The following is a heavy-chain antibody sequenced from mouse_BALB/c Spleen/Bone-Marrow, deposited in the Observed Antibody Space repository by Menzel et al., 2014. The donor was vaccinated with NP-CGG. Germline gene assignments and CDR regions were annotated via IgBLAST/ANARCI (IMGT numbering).Heavy chain of an antibody. CDR2: ISDGGSYT. Sequence: EVQLQESGGGLVKPGGSLKLSCAASGFTFXDYYMYWVRQTPEKRLEWVATISDGGSYTYYPDSVKGRFTISRDNAKNNLYLQMSSLKSEDTAMYYCARGSSYFDYWGQGTTLTVSS. D-gene: IGHD1-1*01. V-gene: IGHV5-4*02. CDR3: ARGSSYFDY. J-gene: IGHJ2*01. CDR1: GFTFXDYY.